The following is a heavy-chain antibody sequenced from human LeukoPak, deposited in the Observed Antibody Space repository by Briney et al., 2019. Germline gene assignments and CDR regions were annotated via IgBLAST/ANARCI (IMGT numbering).Heavy chain of an antibody. CDR1: GFTFSSYA. J-gene: IGHJ4*02. CDR3: GVVPAATRGVD. V-gene: IGHV3-23*01. Sequence: PGGSLRLSCAASGFTFSSYAMSWVRQAPGKGLEWVSGISVSSGSAYYADSVKGRFTIFRDNSKNTFYLQMNSLRAEDTALYYCGVVPAATRGVDWGQGTLVTVSS. D-gene: IGHD2-2*01. CDR2: ISVSSGSA.